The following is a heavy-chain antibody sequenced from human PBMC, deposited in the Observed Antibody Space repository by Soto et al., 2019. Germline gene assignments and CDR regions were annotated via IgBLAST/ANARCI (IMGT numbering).Heavy chain of an antibody. CDR3: ARTRGSSAPLYFDY. Sequence: ASVKVSCEACGYTFTSYGISWVRQAPGQGLEWMGGISAYIGKTNYAQKLQGRVTMTADKSTSTAYMELSSLRSEDTAVYYCARTRGSSAPLYFDYWGQGTLVTVSS. CDR2: ISAYIGKT. J-gene: IGHJ4*02. D-gene: IGHD6-6*01. V-gene: IGHV1-18*01. CDR1: GYTFTSYG.